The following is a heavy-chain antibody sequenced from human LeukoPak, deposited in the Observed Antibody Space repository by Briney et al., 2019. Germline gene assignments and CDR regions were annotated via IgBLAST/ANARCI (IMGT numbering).Heavy chain of an antibody. D-gene: IGHD5-18*01. Sequence: PSETLSLTCTVSGGSISSYYWSWIRQPPGKGLEWIGYIYYSGSTYYNPSLKSRVTIPVDRSKNQFSLKLSSVTAADTAVYYCAREAEGYSYGAFDYWGQGTLVTVSS. CDR3: AREAEGYSYGAFDY. V-gene: IGHV4-59*12. CDR2: IYYSGST. CDR1: GGSISSYY. J-gene: IGHJ4*02.